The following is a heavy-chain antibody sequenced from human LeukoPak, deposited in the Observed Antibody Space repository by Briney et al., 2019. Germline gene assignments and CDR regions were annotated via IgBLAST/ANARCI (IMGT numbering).Heavy chain of an antibody. J-gene: IGHJ4*02. D-gene: IGHD4-17*01. V-gene: IGHV4-61*02. CDR3: ARNYGDYNY. CDR1: GGSISSGSYY. CDR2: IYTSGST. Sequence: PSETLSLTCTVSGGSISSGSYYWSWIRQPAGKGLEWIGRIYTSGSTNYNPSLKSRVTISVDTSKNQFSLKLSSVTAADTAVYYCARNYGDYNYWGQGTLVTVSS.